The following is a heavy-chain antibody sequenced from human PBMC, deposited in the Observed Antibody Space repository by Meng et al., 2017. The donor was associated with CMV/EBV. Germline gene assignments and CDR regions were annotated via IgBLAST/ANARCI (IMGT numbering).Heavy chain of an antibody. CDR3: ARAASSSMTLDP. CDR2: IYSGGST. Sequence: AASGCTVSSNYMSWVRQAPGKGLEWVSVIYSGGSTYYADSVKGRFTISRDNSKNTLYLQMNSLRAEDTAVYYCARAASSSMTLDPWSQGTLVTVSS. CDR1: GCTVSSNY. J-gene: IGHJ5*02. D-gene: IGHD2/OR15-2a*01. V-gene: IGHV3-66*02.